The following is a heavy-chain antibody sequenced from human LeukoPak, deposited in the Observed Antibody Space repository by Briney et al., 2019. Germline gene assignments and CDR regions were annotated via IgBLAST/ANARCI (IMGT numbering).Heavy chain of an antibody. Sequence: ASVKVSCKASGYTFTTYGISWVRQAPGQGLEWMGWSSPYNGNTNYAQKFQGRVTITADKSTSTAYMELSSLRSEDTAVYYCARDNSVRDEAWWFNPWGQGTLVTVSS. CDR1: GYTFTTYG. J-gene: IGHJ5*02. CDR3: ARDNSVRDEAWWFNP. V-gene: IGHV1-18*01. CDR2: SSPYNGNT. D-gene: IGHD5-24*01.